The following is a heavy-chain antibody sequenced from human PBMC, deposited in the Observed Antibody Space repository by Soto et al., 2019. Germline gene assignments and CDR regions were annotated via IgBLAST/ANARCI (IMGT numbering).Heavy chain of an antibody. J-gene: IGHJ4*02. Sequence: PGGSLRLSCAASGFTFSSYTMNWVRQAPGKGLEWVSGISGSGGSTYYADSVKGRFTISRDNSKNTLYLQMNSLRAEDTAVYYCAKGGSGSSQPSRTFDYWGQGTLVTVSS. V-gene: IGHV3-23*01. D-gene: IGHD1-26*01. CDR2: ISGSGGST. CDR1: GFTFSSYT. CDR3: AKGGSGSSQPSRTFDY.